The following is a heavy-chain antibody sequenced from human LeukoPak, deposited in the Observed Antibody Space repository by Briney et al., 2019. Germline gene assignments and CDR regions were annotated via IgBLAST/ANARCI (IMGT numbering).Heavy chain of an antibody. J-gene: IGHJ4*02. CDR1: GYTFTSYW. Sequence: GESLKISCKGSGYTFTSYWIGWVRQMPGKGLEWMGIIYPGDSDTRYSPSFQGQVTISADKSISTAYLQWSSLKASDTAMYYCASSWLDCSSTSCYLSGFAYWGQGTLVTVSS. D-gene: IGHD2-2*01. CDR3: ASSWLDCSSTSCYLSGFAY. CDR2: IYPGDSDT. V-gene: IGHV5-51*01.